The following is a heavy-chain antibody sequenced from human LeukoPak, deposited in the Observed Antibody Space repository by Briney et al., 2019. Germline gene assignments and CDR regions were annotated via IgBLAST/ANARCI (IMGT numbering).Heavy chain of an antibody. CDR3: AREDSSGRYYFDY. CDR1: GFTFSSYG. V-gene: IGHV3-33*01. Sequence: HPGGSLRLSCAASGFTFSSYGMHWVRQAPGKGLEWVAVIWYDGSNKYYADSVKGRFTISRDNSKNTLYLQMNSLRAEDTAVYYCAREDSSGRYYFDYWGQGTLVTVSS. D-gene: IGHD3-22*01. J-gene: IGHJ4*02. CDR2: IWYDGSNK.